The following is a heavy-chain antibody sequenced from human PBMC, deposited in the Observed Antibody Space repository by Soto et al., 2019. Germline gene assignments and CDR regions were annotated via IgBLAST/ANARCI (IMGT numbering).Heavy chain of an antibody. D-gene: IGHD3-22*01. CDR3: ASPRTVATPKGYDF. Sequence: GASVKVSCKASGGTFSNYPIAWVRQAPGQGLEWVGAIVPIFGTRNYAQNFQGRVTLSADESASTAYMELSSLTSADTALYYCASPRTVATPKGYDFWGQGTQVTVSS. V-gene: IGHV1-69*13. J-gene: IGHJ4*02. CDR1: GGTFSNYP. CDR2: IVPIFGTR.